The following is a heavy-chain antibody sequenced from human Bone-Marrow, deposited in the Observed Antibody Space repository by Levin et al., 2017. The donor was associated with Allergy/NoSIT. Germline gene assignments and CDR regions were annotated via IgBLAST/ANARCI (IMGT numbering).Heavy chain of an antibody. D-gene: IGHD2-8*01. CDR2: IHIAGSA. CDR3: ARCPEYASFDS. Sequence: LSLTCVGSGFTFNKAWMTWVRQAPGKGLEWVSVIHIAGSAYADSVKGRFTISRDNSNHTVYLQMNSLRVEDTAVSYCARCPEYASFDSWGQGTLVTVYS. J-gene: IGHJ4*02. CDR1: GFTFNKAW. V-gene: IGHV3-53*01.